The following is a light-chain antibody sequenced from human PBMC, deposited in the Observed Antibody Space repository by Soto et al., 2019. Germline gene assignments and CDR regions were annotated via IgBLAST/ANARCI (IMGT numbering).Light chain of an antibody. CDR3: SSYSSSITHVV. J-gene: IGLJ2*01. V-gene: IGLV2-14*03. CDR2: DVT. CDR1: SSDVGDFKY. Sequence: QSALTQPASVSGSPGRSVTISCTGSSSDVGDFKYVSWYQHLPGRAPKLIIYDVTNRPSGISYRFSASKSGRTASLTISGLQAEDEADYYCSSYSSSITHVVFGGGTKLTVL.